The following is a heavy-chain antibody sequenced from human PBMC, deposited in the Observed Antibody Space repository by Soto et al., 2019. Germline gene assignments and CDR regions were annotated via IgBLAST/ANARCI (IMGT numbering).Heavy chain of an antibody. CDR3: ARLGNVDTAMVDGMDV. J-gene: IGHJ6*02. CDR2: IIPIFGTA. CDR1: GGTFSSYA. D-gene: IGHD5-18*01. V-gene: IGHV1-69*06. Sequence: QVQLVQSGAEVKKPGSSVKVSCKASGGTFSSYAISWVRQAPGQGLEWMGGIIPIFGTANYAQKFRGRVTITADKSTSTAYMELSSLRSEDTAVYYCARLGNVDTAMVDGMDVWGQGTTVTVSS.